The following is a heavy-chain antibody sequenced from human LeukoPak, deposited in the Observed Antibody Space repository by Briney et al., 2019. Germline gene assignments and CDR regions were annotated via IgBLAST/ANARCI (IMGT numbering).Heavy chain of an antibody. CDR1: GYTFTGYY. Sequence: ASVKVSCRASGYTFTGYYMHWVRQAPGQGLEWMGWINPNSGGTNYAQKFQGRVTMTRDTSISTAYMELSRLRSDDTAVYYCARALSSPGTYYFDYWGQGTLVTVSS. CDR3: ARALSSPGTYYFDY. J-gene: IGHJ4*02. V-gene: IGHV1-2*02. D-gene: IGHD2-15*01. CDR2: INPNSGGT.